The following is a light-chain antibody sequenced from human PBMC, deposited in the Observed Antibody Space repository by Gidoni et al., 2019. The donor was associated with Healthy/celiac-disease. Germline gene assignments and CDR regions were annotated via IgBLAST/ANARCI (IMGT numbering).Light chain of an antibody. CDR2: EVS. CDR1: SSDVGGYNY. Sequence: QSALTQPASVSGSPGQSITISCTGTSSDVGGYNYVAWYQQHPGKAPELMIYEVSNRPSGVSNRFSGSKSGNTASLTSSGLQAEDEADYYCSSYTSSSTRVFGTWTKVTVL. J-gene: IGLJ1*01. V-gene: IGLV2-14*01. CDR3: SSYTSSSTRV.